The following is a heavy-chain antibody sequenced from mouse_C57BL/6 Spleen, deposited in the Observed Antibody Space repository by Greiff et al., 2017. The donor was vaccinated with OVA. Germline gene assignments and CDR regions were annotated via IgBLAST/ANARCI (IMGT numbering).Heavy chain of an antibody. J-gene: IGHJ2*01. CDR2: INPNNGGT. Sequence: VQLQQSGPELVKPGASVKMSCKASGYTFTDYNMHWVKQSHGKSLEWIGYINPNNGGTSYNQKFKGKATLTVNKSSSTAYMGLRSLTSEDSAVYYCARNYYGSSYGYWGQGTTLTVSS. V-gene: IGHV1-22*01. CDR1: GYTFTDYN. CDR3: ARNYYGSSYGY. D-gene: IGHD1-1*01.